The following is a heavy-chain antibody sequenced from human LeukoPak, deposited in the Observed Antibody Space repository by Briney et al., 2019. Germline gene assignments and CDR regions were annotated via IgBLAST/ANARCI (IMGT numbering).Heavy chain of an antibody. CDR1: GGTFSSYT. V-gene: IGHV1-69*04. CDR3: ARDSGSYHYFDY. D-gene: IGHD1-26*01. Sequence: SVKVSCKASGGTFSSYTISWVRQAPGQGLEWMGRIIPILGIANYAQKFQGRVTITADKSTSTAYMELSSLRSEDMAVYYCARDSGSYHYFDYWGQGTLVTVSS. J-gene: IGHJ4*02. CDR2: IIPILGIA.